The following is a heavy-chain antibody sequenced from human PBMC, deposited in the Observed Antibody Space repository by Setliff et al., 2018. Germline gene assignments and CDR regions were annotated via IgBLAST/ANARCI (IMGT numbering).Heavy chain of an antibody. Sequence: PGGSLRLSCAVSGFIFSDHYMDWVRQAPGRGMEWVARSRDKASSYTTEYAASVKGRFTISRDDSKNSLYLQMNSLKTEDTAVYYCAVSGINDALSYWGQGTLVTVSS. CDR2: SRDKASSYTT. D-gene: IGHD2-15*01. CDR3: AVSGINDALSY. CDR1: GFIFSDHY. J-gene: IGHJ4*02. V-gene: IGHV3-72*01.